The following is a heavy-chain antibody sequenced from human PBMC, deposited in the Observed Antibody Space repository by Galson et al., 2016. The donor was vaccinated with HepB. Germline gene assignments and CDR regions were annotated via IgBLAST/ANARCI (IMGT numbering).Heavy chain of an antibody. CDR1: GGTFSSYA. D-gene: IGHD6-19*01. Sequence: SCKASGGTFSSYAINWVREAPGQGLEWMGGIIPMFGTGNYAQQFQGRATITADESTTTAYMELSSLRSEDTAVYYCARAHGSGWLTFMDVWGQGTTVTVS. CDR3: ARAHGSGWLTFMDV. J-gene: IGHJ6*02. V-gene: IGHV1-69*01. CDR2: IIPMFGTG.